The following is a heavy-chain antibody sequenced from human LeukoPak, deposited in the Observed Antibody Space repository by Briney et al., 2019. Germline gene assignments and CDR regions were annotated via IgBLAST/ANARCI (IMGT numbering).Heavy chain of an antibody. CDR1: GYSFTSYW. J-gene: IGHJ3*02. D-gene: IGHD3-22*01. Sequence: GESLKISCKGSGYSFTSYWIGWVRQMPGKGLEWMGIIYPGDSDTRYSPSFQGHVTISADKSLSTAYLQWSSLKASDTAMYYCASSSNYYDSSGYYLAPDDAFDIWGQGTMVTVSS. V-gene: IGHV5-51*01. CDR2: IYPGDSDT. CDR3: ASSSNYYDSSGYYLAPDDAFDI.